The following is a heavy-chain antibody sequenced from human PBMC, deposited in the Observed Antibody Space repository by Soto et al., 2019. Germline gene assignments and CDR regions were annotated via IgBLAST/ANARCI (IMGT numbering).Heavy chain of an antibody. V-gene: IGHV4-31*03. Sequence: PSETLSLTCTVSGCSISSAGYYLSWIRQHPGKGLEWIGYIYSSGVTYYDPSPKSRLTMSVDMSKNQFSLRLSSVTAADTAVYYCATKPNGLYYFDYWGQGALVTVSS. CDR1: GCSISSAGYY. D-gene: IGHD2-8*01. CDR3: ATKPNGLYYFDY. J-gene: IGHJ4*02. CDR2: IYSSGVT.